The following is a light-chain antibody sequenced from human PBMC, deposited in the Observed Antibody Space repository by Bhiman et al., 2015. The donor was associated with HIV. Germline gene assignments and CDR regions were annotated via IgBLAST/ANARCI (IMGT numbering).Light chain of an antibody. V-gene: IGLV2-23*02. Sequence: QSALTQPASVSGSPGQSITISCTGTSSAVGGYYYVSWYQQHPGKAPKLMIYDVSKRTSGVSNRFSGSKSGNTASLTISGLRAEDEGDYFCCSYAGSTSYVFGTGTRVTVL. CDR1: SSAVGGYYY. CDR3: CSYAGSTSYV. J-gene: IGLJ1*01. CDR2: DVS.